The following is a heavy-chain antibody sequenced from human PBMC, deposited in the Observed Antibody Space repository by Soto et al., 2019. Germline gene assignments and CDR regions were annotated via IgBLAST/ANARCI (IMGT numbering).Heavy chain of an antibody. CDR3: ASAAVAGQNWFDP. CDR1: GGTFSSYT. D-gene: IGHD6-19*01. CDR2: IIPILGIT. Sequence: ASVKVSCKASGGTFSSYTISWVRQAPGQGLEWMGRIIPILGITNYAQKFQGRVTITRNRSISTAYMELSSLRSEDTAVYYCASAAVAGQNWFDPWGQGTLVTVSS. J-gene: IGHJ5*02. V-gene: IGHV1-69*02.